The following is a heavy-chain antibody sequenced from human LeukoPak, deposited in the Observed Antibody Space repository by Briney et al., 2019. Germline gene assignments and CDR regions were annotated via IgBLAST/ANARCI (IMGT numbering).Heavy chain of an antibody. CDR3: ARGGGIVVVTAIRLRWFDP. CDR1: GGSFSGYY. D-gene: IGHD2-21*02. Sequence: SETLSLTCAVYGGSFSGYYWSWIRQPPGKGLEWIGEINHSGSTNYNPSLKSRVTISVDTSKNQFSLKLSSVTAADTAVYYCARGGGIVVVTAIRLRWFDPWGQGTLVTVSP. J-gene: IGHJ5*02. V-gene: IGHV4-34*01. CDR2: INHSGST.